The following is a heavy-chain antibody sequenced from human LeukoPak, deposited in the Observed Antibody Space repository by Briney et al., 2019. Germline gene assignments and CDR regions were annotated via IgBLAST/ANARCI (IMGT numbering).Heavy chain of an antibody. Sequence: ASVKVSCKASGYTFTRYYMHWVRQAPGQGLEWMGRINPNSGSTNYAQTFQGRVTMTRDTSITTAYLEVSSLRSDDAAVYYCARGEYSSSWDHYYFDYWGQGTLVTVSS. J-gene: IGHJ4*02. CDR3: ARGEYSSSWDHYYFDY. CDR1: GYTFTRYY. D-gene: IGHD6-13*01. V-gene: IGHV1-2*06. CDR2: INPNSGST.